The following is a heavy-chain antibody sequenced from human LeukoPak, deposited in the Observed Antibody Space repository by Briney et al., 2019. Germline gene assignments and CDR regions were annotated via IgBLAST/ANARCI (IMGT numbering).Heavy chain of an antibody. CDR3: ARSVRWFGDTLDY. J-gene: IGHJ4*02. CDR1: GFTFSSYG. D-gene: IGHD3-10*01. Sequence: PGRSLRLSCAASGFTFSSYGMHWVRQAPGKGLEWVAVIWYDGSNKYYADSVKGRFTISRDNSKNTLYLQMNSLRAEDTAVYYCARSVRWFGDTLDYWGQGTLVTVPS. V-gene: IGHV3-33*01. CDR2: IWYDGSNK.